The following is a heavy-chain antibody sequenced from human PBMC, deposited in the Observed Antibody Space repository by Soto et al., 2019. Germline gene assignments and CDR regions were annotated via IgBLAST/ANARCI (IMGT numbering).Heavy chain of an antibody. CDR3: VRPLPSGRNYGLNV. J-gene: IGHJ6*02. CDR1: GLTVSNAY. Sequence: GGSLRLSCAASGLTVSNAYMAWVRQAPGMGLEWVSVISDNGTTYYADSVKGRFTISRDTSTNTLSLQMDSLRAEDTAVYYCVRPLPSGRNYGLNVWGQGTTVTVSS. CDR2: ISDNGTT. V-gene: IGHV3-53*01. D-gene: IGHD3-10*01.